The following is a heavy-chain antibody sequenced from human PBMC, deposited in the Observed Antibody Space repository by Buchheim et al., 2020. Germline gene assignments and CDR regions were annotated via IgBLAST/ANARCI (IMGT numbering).Heavy chain of an antibody. Sequence: QVHLQESGPGLVKPSETLSLTCNVSGGSIKRYYWSWIRQAAGKGLELVGRIYSSGNANYSPSLRSRVTMSVDTSKNQVFLRLTSVTAADTAVYYCARGSGIFDSTGHQDYYFTHWGQGTL. CDR3: ARGSGIFDSTGHQDYYFTH. CDR2: IYSSGNA. J-gene: IGHJ4*02. CDR1: GGSIKRYY. V-gene: IGHV4-4*07. D-gene: IGHD2/OR15-2a*01.